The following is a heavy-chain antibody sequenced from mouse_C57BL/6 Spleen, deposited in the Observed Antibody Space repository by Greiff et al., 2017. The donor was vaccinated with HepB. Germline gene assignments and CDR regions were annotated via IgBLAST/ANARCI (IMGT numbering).Heavy chain of an antibody. J-gene: IGHJ1*03. CDR1: GFTFSSYG. CDR3: ARRPTTVVARYFDV. V-gene: IGHV5-6*01. Sequence: EVQVVESGGDLVKPGGSLKLSCAASGFTFSSYGMSWVRQTPDKRLEWVATISSGGSYTYYPDSVKGRFTISRDNAKNTLYLQMSSLKSEDTAMYYCARRPTTVVARYFDVWGTGTTVTVSS. D-gene: IGHD1-1*01. CDR2: ISSGGSYT.